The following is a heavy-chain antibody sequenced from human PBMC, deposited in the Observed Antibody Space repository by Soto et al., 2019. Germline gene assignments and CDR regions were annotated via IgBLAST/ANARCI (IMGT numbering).Heavy chain of an antibody. CDR3: ARAGNYDFWSGYYTDNWFDP. D-gene: IGHD3-3*01. CDR2: IYSGGST. CDR1: GFTVSSNY. J-gene: IGHJ5*02. V-gene: IGHV3-66*01. Sequence: PGGSLRLSCAASGFTVSSNYMSWVRQAPGKGLEWVSVIYSGGSTYYADSVKGRFTISRDNSKNTLYLQMNSLRAEDTAVYYCARAGNYDFWSGYYTDNWFDPWGQGTLVTVSS.